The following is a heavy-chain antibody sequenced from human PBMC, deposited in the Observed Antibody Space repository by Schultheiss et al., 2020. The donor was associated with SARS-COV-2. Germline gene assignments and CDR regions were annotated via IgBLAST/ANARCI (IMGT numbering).Heavy chain of an antibody. Sequence: GGSLRLSCKGSGYSFTTLWIGWVRQMPGKGLEWMGIIYPGGSDPIYSPSFQGQVTISADKSISTAYLQWSSLKASDTAMYYCARIIAAPSDYFDYWGQGTLVTVS. V-gene: IGHV5-51*01. J-gene: IGHJ4*02. CDR2: IYPGGSDP. CDR3: ARIIAAPSDYFDY. D-gene: IGHD6-6*01. CDR1: GYSFTTLW.